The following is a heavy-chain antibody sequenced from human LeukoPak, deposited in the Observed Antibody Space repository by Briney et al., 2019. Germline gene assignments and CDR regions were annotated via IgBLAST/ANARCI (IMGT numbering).Heavy chain of an antibody. D-gene: IGHD3-22*01. CDR3: ARGGYYYDSSGTMRPWGY. CDR2: IYYSGST. V-gene: IGHV4-34*01. J-gene: IGHJ4*02. Sequence: SETLPLTCTVYGGSFSGYYWSWIRQPPGKGLEWIGYIYYSGSTNYNPSLKSRVTISVDTSKNQFSLKLSSVTAADTAVYYCARGGYYYDSSGTMRPWGYWGQRPLVTVSP. CDR1: GGSFSGYY.